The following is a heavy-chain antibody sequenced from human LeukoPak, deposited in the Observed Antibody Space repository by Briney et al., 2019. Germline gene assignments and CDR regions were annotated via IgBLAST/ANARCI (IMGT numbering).Heavy chain of an antibody. J-gene: IGHJ4*02. D-gene: IGHD1-26*01. CDR2: IYYSGST. CDR1: GGSISSYY. V-gene: IGHV4-59*08. CDR3: ASYPVSGSYYDY. Sequence: SETLSLTCTVSGGSISSYYWSWIRRPPGKGLEWIGYIYYSGSTNYNPSLKSRVTISVDTSKNQFSLKLSSVTAADTAVYYCASYPVSGSYYDYWGQGTLVTVSS.